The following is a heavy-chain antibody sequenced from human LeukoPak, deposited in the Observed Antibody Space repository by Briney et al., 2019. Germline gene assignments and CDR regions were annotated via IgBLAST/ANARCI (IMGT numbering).Heavy chain of an antibody. CDR2: ISAGGDFV. CDR1: GFPFSTHS. V-gene: IGHV3-21*01. J-gene: IGHJ4*02. Sequence: PGGSLRLSCAASGFPFSTHSLNWVRQAPGKGLEWVSSISAGGDFVYYGDSVKGRFTMSRDNAKNSLFLQINSLRAEDTAVYYCARVTSGWFYYWGQGTLVTVSS. D-gene: IGHD6-19*01. CDR3: ARVTSGWFYY.